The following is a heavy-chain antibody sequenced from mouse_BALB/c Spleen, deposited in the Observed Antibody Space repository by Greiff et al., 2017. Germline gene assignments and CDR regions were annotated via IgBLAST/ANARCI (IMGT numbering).Heavy chain of an antibody. CDR2: IWGGGST. CDR1: GFSLTDYG. CDR3: AKHRGLSWNYAMDY. Sequence: VKLVESGPGLVAPSQSLSITCTVSGFSLTDYGVSWIRQPPGKGLEWLGVIWGGGSTYYNSALKSRLSISKDNSKSQVFLKMYSLQTDDTAMYYCAKHRGLSWNYAMDYWGQGTSVTVSS. V-gene: IGHV2-6-5*01. D-gene: IGHD1-1*01. J-gene: IGHJ4*01.